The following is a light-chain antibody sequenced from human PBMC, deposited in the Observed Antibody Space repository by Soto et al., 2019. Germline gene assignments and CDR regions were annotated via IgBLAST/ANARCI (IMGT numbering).Light chain of an antibody. CDR3: CSYAGGYIYL. CDR1: GNDVGAYNY. Sequence: QSALTQPRSVSGSPGQSVTISCTGTGNDVGAYNYVSWYQQHPGRPPKLMIYDVTKWPSGVPERFSGSKSGYTASLTISGLQAEDEADSFCCSYAGGYIYLFGTGTKLTVL. V-gene: IGLV2-11*01. CDR2: DVT. J-gene: IGLJ1*01.